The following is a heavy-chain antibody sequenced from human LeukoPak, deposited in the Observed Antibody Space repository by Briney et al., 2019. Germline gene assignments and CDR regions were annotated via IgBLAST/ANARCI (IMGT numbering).Heavy chain of an antibody. CDR1: GFTFSSYE. CDR3: ARTGSSGLDY. CDR2: ISSGGSTI. J-gene: IGHJ4*02. V-gene: IGHV3-48*03. D-gene: IGHD6-13*01. Sequence: PGGSLRLSCAASGFTFSSYEMNWVRQAPGKGLEWVSYISSGGSTIYYADSVKGRFTISRDNAKNSLYLQMNSLRAEDTAVYYCARTGSSGLDYWGQGTLVTVSS.